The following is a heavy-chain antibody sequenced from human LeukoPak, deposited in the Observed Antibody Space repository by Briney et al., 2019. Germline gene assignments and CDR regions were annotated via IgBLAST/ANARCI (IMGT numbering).Heavy chain of an antibody. CDR3: AKRGVVIRVILVGFHKEAYYVDS. CDR2: IGIDSGNT. D-gene: IGHD3-22*01. V-gene: IGHV3-48*01. CDR1: VFPFIEYS. J-gene: IGHJ4*02. Sequence: GGSLRLSCTASVFPFIEYSMNWVRQAPGKGLEWISYIGIDSGNTKYADSVRGRFTISADKAKNSLYLQMNSLRVEDTAVYYCAKRGVVIRVILVGFHKEAYYVDSWGQGALVTVSS.